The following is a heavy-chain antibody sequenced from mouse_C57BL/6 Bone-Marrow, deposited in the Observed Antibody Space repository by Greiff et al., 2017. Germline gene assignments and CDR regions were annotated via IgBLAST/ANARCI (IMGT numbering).Heavy chain of an antibody. CDR1: GYTFTSYW. Sequence: QVQLQQPGAELVKPGASVKLSCKASGYTFTSYWMQWVQQRPGQGLEWIGEIDPSDSYTNYNQKFKGKATLTVAKSSSTAYLQLSSLTSEASADYYCASPLWDQFAYWGQGTLVTVSA. CDR2: IDPSDSYT. J-gene: IGHJ3*01. CDR3: ASPLWDQFAY. V-gene: IGHV1-50*01. D-gene: IGHD4-1*01.